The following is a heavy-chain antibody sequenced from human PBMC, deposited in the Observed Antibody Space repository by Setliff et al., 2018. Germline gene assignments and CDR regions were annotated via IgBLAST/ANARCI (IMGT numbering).Heavy chain of an antibody. CDR3: TFARDGYDVFDI. V-gene: IGHV3-23*01. J-gene: IGHJ3*02. CDR1: GFTFSNYA. Sequence: GGSLRLSCAASGFTFSNYAMSWVRQSPGKGLEWVSAVSGSGGSTYYADSVKGRFTISRDNSKNTAYLQMNSLTTEDTAVYYCTFARDGYDVFDIWGQGTMVTVSS. CDR2: VSGSGGST. D-gene: IGHD5-18*01.